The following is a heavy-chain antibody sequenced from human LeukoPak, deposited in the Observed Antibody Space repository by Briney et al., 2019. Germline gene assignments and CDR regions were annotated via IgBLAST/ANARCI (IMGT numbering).Heavy chain of an antibody. CDR3: ARALPHSGTSLGVDFDY. Sequence: GASVKVSCEPSGYSFTDYYMHWVREAPGQGLEWMGWINPNSGAANSAQKFQGRVTMTRDTSIRAAHMELRRLKSDDTAVYYCARALPHSGTSLGVDFDYWGQGTLVTVSS. V-gene: IGHV1-2*02. J-gene: IGHJ4*02. D-gene: IGHD1-26*01. CDR1: GYSFTDYY. CDR2: INPNSGAA.